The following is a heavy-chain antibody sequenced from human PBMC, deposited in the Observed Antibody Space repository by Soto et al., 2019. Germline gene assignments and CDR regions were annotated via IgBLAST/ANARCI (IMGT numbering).Heavy chain of an antibody. D-gene: IGHD3-3*01. V-gene: IGHV3-11*01. CDR1: GFTFSDYY. Sequence: GGSLRLSCAASGFTFSDYYMSWIRQAPGKGLEWVSYISSSGSTIYYADSVKGRFTISRDNAKNSLYLQMNSLRAEDTAVYYCASQKYDFWSGYYTEGIDYWGQGTLVTVLL. CDR3: ASQKYDFWSGYYTEGIDY. J-gene: IGHJ4*02. CDR2: ISSSGSTI.